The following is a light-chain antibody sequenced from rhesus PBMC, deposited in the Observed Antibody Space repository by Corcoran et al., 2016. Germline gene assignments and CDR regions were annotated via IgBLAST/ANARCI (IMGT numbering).Light chain of an antibody. Sequence: DTQMTQSPSSLSASVGDRVTITCRASQDISVWLAWYQQKPGKAPNLLIYKASTLQSGVPSRFSGGGSGTEFTLPISSLQPEDFATYYCQEHHTTPRTFGQGTKVEIK. CDR3: QEHHTTPRT. V-gene: IGKV1-21*01. J-gene: IGKJ1*01. CDR2: KAS. CDR1: QDISVW.